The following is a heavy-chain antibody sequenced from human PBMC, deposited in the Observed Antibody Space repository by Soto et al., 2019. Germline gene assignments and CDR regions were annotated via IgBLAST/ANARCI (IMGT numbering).Heavy chain of an antibody. CDR1: GGAVSSGTYY. CDR3: TRGPPRVQWFDP. CDR2: IYFTGST. V-gene: IGHV4-61*01. Sequence: SETLSLTCTVSGGAVSSGTYYWSWIRQPPGKGLEWIGHIYFTGSTNYSPSLKSRVTMSLDTSRNQFSLKLSSVTAADTAVYYCTRGPPRVQWFDPWGLGTLVTVSS. J-gene: IGHJ5*02.